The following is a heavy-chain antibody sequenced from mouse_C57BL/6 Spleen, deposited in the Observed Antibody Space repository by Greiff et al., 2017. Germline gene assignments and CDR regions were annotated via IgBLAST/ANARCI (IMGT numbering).Heavy chain of an antibody. CDR1: GFTFSDYG. Sequence: DVMLVESGGGLVQPGGSLKLSCAASGFTFSDYGMAWVRQAPRKGPEWVAFISNLAYSIYYADTVTGRFTISRENAKNTLYLEMSSLRSEDTAMYYCARVTTVNAMDYWGQGTSVTVSS. J-gene: IGHJ4*01. CDR3: ARVTTVNAMDY. CDR2: ISNLAYSI. D-gene: IGHD1-1*01. V-gene: IGHV5-15*01.